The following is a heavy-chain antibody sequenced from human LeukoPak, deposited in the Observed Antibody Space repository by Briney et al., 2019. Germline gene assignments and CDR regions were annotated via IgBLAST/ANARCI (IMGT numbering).Heavy chain of an antibody. CDR3: AGSYCSSTSCHQPYYYYGMDV. V-gene: IGHV1-58*01. CDR2: IVVGSGNT. D-gene: IGHD2-2*01. Sequence: LVKVSCKASGFTFTSSAVQWVRQARGQRLEWIGWIVVGSGNTNYAQKFQERVTITRDMSTSTAYMELSSLRSEDTAVYYCAGSYCSSTSCHQPYYYYGMDVWGQGTTVTVSS. J-gene: IGHJ6*02. CDR1: GFTFTSSA.